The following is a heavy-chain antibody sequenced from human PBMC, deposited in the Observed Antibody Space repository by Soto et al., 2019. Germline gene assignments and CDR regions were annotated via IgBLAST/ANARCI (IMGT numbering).Heavy chain of an antibody. CDR1: GFTFSSYA. CDR2: ISYDGSNK. D-gene: IGHD6-13*01. J-gene: IGHJ4*02. CDR3: ARDPIGAGAGTSSFFDY. V-gene: IGHV3-30-3*01. Sequence: QVQLVESGGGVVQPGRSLRLSCAASGFTFSSYAMHWVRQAPGKGLEWVAVISYDGSNKYYADSVKGRFTISRDNSKNTLYVQMNSLRAEDTAVYYCARDPIGAGAGTSSFFDYWGQGTLVTVSS.